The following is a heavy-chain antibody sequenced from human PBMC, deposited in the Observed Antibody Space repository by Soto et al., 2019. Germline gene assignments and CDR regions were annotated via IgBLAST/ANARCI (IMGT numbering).Heavy chain of an antibody. CDR2: ISSSGTTI. CDR1: GFTFSKYE. V-gene: IGHV3-48*03. J-gene: IGHJ5*02. Sequence: PGGSLRLSCAASGFTFSKYEMNWVRQAPGKGLEWVSYISSSGTTIYYADSVKGRFTISRGNAKNSLYLQMNSLRAEDTAVYYCARVRIFGVPGWFDPWGQGTLVTVSS. CDR3: ARVRIFGVPGWFDP. D-gene: IGHD3-3*01.